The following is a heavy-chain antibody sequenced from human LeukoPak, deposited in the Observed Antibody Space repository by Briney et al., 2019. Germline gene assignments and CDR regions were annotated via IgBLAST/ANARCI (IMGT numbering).Heavy chain of an antibody. J-gene: IGHJ3*02. Sequence: GSLRLSCAASGFTFSSYNMNRARQAPGKGPEWVSYISSSSSTVYYADSVKGRFTISRDNAKNSLYLQMNSLRAEDTAVYYCAREDMISAFDIWGQGTMVTVSS. CDR3: AREDMISAFDI. D-gene: IGHD3-22*01. CDR2: ISSSSSTV. CDR1: GFTFSSYN. V-gene: IGHV3-48*04.